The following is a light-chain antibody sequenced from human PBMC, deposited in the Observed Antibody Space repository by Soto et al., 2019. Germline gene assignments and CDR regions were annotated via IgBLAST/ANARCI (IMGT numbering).Light chain of an antibody. CDR3: QQYESLPLT. V-gene: IGKV1-33*01. J-gene: IGKJ5*01. Sequence: DIQMTQSPSSLSASVGDRVTITCQASQDINKNLTWYQQKPGKAPKLLIYDASDLETGVSSRFSVSSSGTGFTFTISSLQPEDFATYYCQQYESLPLTFGQGTRLEIK. CDR2: DAS. CDR1: QDINKN.